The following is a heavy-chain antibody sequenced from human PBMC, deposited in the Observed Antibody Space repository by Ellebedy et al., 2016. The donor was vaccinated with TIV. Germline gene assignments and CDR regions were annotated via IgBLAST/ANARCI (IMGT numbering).Heavy chain of an antibody. V-gene: IGHV1-18*01. D-gene: IGHD5-12*01. Sequence: AASVKVSCKASGYMFTSYGITWVRQAPGQGLEWMGWISAYNGNTNYAQNLQGRVIMTTDTSTSTAYMELRSLRSDETALYYCARDGYSRGGMAFDIWGQGTMVTVSS. CDR3: ARDGYSRGGMAFDI. CDR1: GYMFTSYG. J-gene: IGHJ3*02. CDR2: ISAYNGNT.